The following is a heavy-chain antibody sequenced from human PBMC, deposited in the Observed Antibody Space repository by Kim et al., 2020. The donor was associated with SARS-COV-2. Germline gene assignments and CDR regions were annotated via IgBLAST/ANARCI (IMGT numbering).Heavy chain of an antibody. CDR2: IYYSGST. V-gene: IGHV4-39*01. Sequence: SETLSLTCTVSGGSISSSSYYWGWIRQPPGKGLEWIGSIYYSGSTYYNPSLKSRVTISVDTSKNQFSLKLSSVTAADTAVYYCATSSLYGSGSYFRTYYGMDVWGQGTTVTVSS. D-gene: IGHD3-10*01. J-gene: IGHJ6*02. CDR1: GGSISSSSYY. CDR3: ATSSLYGSGSYFRTYYGMDV.